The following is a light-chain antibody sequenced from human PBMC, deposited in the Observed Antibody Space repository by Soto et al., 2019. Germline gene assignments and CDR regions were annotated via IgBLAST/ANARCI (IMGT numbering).Light chain of an antibody. CDR1: SSNIGSNS. V-gene: IGLV1-47*02. Sequence: QLVLTQPPSASGTPGQRVTISCSGSSSNIGSNSVYWYQQLPGTAPKLLIYSNNQRPSGVPDRFSGSKSGTSASLAISGLRSEDEADYYCAAWDDSLSGTFVFGTGTKLTVL. J-gene: IGLJ1*01. CDR3: AAWDDSLSGTFV. CDR2: SNN.